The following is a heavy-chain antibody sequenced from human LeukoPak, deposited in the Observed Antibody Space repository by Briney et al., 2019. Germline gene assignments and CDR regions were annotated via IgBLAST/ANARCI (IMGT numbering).Heavy chain of an antibody. CDR1: GFTFDDYA. Sequence: PGGSLRLSCAASGFTFDDYAMHWVRQAPGKGLEWVSLISGDGGSTYYADSVKGRFTISRDNAKNSLYLQMNSLRAEDTAVYYCARVFGGVTDYWGQGTLVTVSS. CDR2: ISGDGGST. J-gene: IGHJ4*02. V-gene: IGHV3-43*02. CDR3: ARVFGGVTDY. D-gene: IGHD3-16*01.